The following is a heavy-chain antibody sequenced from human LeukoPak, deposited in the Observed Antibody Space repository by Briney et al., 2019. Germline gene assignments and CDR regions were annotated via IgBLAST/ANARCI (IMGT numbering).Heavy chain of an antibody. CDR1: GFRFSDYY. CDR2: ISHSGTTV. J-gene: IGHJ4*02. Sequence: GGSLRLSCTASGFRFSDYYMNWFRQTPGKGLEWLSYISHSGTTVQYADSVRGRFTVSRDNHKNTLYFQMNSPRVEDTALYYCARDGAYDDASGYRADFWGQGTLVTVSS. V-gene: IGHV3-11*01. D-gene: IGHD3-22*01. CDR3: ARDGAYDDASGYRADF.